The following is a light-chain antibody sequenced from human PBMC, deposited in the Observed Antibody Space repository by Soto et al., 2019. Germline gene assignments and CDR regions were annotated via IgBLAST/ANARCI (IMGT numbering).Light chain of an antibody. J-gene: IGLJ2*01. Sequence: QCVLTQPASVSGSPGQSITISCTRTSSDVGSYNLVSWYQQHPGKAPKLMIYEGSKRPSGVSNRFSGSKSGNTASLTISGLQAEDEADYYCCSYAGSSTSVFGGGTKVTVL. CDR2: EGS. V-gene: IGLV2-23*01. CDR1: SSDVGSYNL. CDR3: CSYAGSSTSV.